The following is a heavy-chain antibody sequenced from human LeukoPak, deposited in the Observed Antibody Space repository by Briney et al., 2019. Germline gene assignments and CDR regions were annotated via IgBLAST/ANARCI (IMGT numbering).Heavy chain of an antibody. CDR1: GGSFSGYY. CDR2: INHSGST. Sequence: ETLSLTCAVYGGSFSGYYWSWIRQPPGKGLEWIGEINHSGSTNYNPSLKSRVTISVDTSKNQFSLKLSSVTAADTAVYYCARMRLGYCSSTSCYTALYYYYGMDVWGQGTTVTVSS. D-gene: IGHD2-2*02. J-gene: IGHJ6*02. V-gene: IGHV4-34*01. CDR3: ARMRLGYCSSTSCYTALYYYYGMDV.